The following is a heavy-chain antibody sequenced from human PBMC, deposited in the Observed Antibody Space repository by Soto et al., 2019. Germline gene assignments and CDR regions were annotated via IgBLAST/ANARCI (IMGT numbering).Heavy chain of an antibody. Sequence: GGSLRLSCAASGFTFSSYSMNWVRQAPGKGLEWVSSISSSSSYIYYADSVKGRFTISRDNAKNSLYLQMNSLRAEDTAVYYCARDYGDYGLTVDYFDYWGQGTLVTVSS. CDR3: ARDYGDYGLTVDYFDY. CDR1: GFTFSSYS. J-gene: IGHJ4*02. CDR2: ISSSSSYI. D-gene: IGHD4-17*01. V-gene: IGHV3-21*01.